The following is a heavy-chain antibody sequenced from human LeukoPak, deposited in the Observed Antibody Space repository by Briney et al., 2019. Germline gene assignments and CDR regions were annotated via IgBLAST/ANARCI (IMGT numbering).Heavy chain of an antibody. CDR2: IYQSGST. D-gene: IGHD3-22*01. CDR1: GGSISGYY. V-gene: IGHV4-38-2*02. Sequence: SETLSLTCTVSGGSISGYYWGWVWQPPGRGGERRGSIYQSGSTYYNPSLTSRVTISVHTSKIQFSLMLSSVTAADTAVYYCARTFRYDTSARANNCFDPWGQGTLVTVSS. CDR3: ARTFRYDTSARANNCFDP. J-gene: IGHJ5*02.